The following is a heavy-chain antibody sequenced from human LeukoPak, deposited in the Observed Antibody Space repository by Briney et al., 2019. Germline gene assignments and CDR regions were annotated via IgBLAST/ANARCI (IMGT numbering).Heavy chain of an antibody. CDR3: AKEPPTLVYYYRDV. Sequence: GGSLRLSCAASGFTLSNYAMSWVRQAPGKGLEWVSGISGSGGSTYYADSVKGRFTISRDNSKNTLVLQMNSLRADDTAVYYCAKEPPTLVYYYRDVWGKGTTVTLSS. V-gene: IGHV3-23*01. CDR1: GFTLSNYA. CDR2: ISGSGGST. D-gene: IGHD2-8*02. J-gene: IGHJ6*03.